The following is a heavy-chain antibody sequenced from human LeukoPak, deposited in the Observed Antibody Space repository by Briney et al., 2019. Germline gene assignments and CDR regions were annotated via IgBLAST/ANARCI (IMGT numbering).Heavy chain of an antibody. CDR1: GYTFTSYG. V-gene: IGHV1-18*01. J-gene: IGHJ5*02. D-gene: IGHD3-3*01. Sequence: ASVKVSCKVSGYTFTSYGISWVRQAPGQGLEWMGWISAYNGNTNYAQKVQGRVTMTTDTSTSTAYMELRSLRSDDTAVYYCARVELTIFGVVIKGGKFDPWGQGTLVTVSS. CDR3: ARVELTIFGVVIKGGKFDP. CDR2: ISAYNGNT.